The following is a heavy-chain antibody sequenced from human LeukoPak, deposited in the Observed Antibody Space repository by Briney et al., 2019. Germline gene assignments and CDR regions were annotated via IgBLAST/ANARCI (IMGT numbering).Heavy chain of an antibody. J-gene: IGHJ4*02. CDR2: IGGRDSGT. V-gene: IGHV3-23*01. D-gene: IGHD3-9*01. CDR3: AKWGDYDILTGYYDSDY. CDR1: GFIFSNYA. Sequence: HAGGSLGLSCAASGFIFSNYAMSWVRQAPGKGLEWVSAIGGRDSGTYYADSVRGRFTVSRDDPKNTLYLQMNTLRAEDTAVYYCAKWGDYDILTGYYDSDYWGQGTLVTVSS.